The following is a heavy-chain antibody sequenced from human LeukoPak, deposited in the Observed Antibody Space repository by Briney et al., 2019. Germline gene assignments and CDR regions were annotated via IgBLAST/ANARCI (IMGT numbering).Heavy chain of an antibody. CDR2: IYYSGST. Sequence: NSSETLSLTCTVSGGSISSYYWNWIRQPPGKGLEWIGYIYYSGSTNYNPSLKSRVTISVDTSKHQFSLKLSSVTAADTAVYYCAGRLWRRDGYNLSAFDIWGQGTMVTVSS. D-gene: IGHD5-24*01. J-gene: IGHJ3*02. CDR1: GGSISSYY. V-gene: IGHV4-59*01. CDR3: AGRLWRRDGYNLSAFDI.